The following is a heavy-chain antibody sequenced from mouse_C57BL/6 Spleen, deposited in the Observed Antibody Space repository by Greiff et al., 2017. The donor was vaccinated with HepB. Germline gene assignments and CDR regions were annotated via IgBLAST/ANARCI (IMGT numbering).Heavy chain of an antibody. Sequence: VQLQQPGAELVKPGASVKLSCKASGYTFTSYWMQWVKQRPGQGLEWIGEIDPSDSYTNYNQKFKGKATLTVDTSSSTAYMQLSSLTSEDSAVYYCARGGSHYAMDYWGQGTSVTVSS. CDR1: GYTFTSYW. CDR2: IDPSDSYT. CDR3: ARGGSHYAMDY. V-gene: IGHV1-50*01. J-gene: IGHJ4*01.